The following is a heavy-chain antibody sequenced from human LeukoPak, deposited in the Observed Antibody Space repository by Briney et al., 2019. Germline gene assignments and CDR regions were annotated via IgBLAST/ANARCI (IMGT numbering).Heavy chain of an antibody. D-gene: IGHD3-16*02. CDR1: GFTVSSNY. J-gene: IGHJ4*02. CDR3: ARAHSRRSVWGSYRPKYYFDY. CDR2: IYSGGST. V-gene: IGHV3-66*02. Sequence: GGSLRLSCAASGFTVSSNYMSWVRQAPGKGLEWVSVIYSGGSTYYADSVKGRFTISRDNSKNTLYLQMNSLRAEDTAVYYCARAHSRRSVWGSYRPKYYFDYWGQGTLVTVSS.